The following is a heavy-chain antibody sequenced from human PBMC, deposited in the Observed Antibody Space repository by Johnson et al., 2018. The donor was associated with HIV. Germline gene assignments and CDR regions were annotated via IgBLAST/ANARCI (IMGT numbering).Heavy chain of an antibody. CDR1: GFTFSSYG. D-gene: IGHD1-26*01. J-gene: IGHJ3*02. Sequence: QVQLVESGGGVVQPGRSLRLSCAASGFTFSSYGMHWVRQAPGKGLEWVAVISYDGSNKYYPDSVKGRFTISRDNSKNMLYLQMNSLRAEDTAVYYCAKDSDKWAISGDDAFDIWGQGTMVTVSS. CDR2: ISYDGSNK. CDR3: AKDSDKWAISGDDAFDI. V-gene: IGHV3-30*18.